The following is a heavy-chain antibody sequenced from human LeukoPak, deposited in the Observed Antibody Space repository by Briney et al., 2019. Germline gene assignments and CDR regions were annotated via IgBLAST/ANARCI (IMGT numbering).Heavy chain of an antibody. J-gene: IGHJ4*02. CDR3: ARGSSSGDTMVRGVPLDY. D-gene: IGHD3-10*01. V-gene: IGHV1-2*04. CDR1: GYTSTGYY. CDR2: INPNSGGT. Sequence: ASVKVSCKASGYTSTGYYMHWVRQAPGQGLEWMGWINPNSGGTNYAQKFQGWVTMTRDTSISTAYMELSRLRSDDTAVYYCARGSSSGDTMVRGVPLDYWGQGTLVTVSS.